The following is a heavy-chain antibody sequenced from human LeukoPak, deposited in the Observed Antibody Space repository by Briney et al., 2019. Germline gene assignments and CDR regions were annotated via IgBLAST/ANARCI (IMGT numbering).Heavy chain of an antibody. V-gene: IGHV3-30-3*01. D-gene: IGHD4-11*01. CDR1: GFTFSSYA. J-gene: IGHJ6*02. Sequence: GGSLRLSCAASGFTFSSYAMHWVREAPGKGLEWVAVISYDGSNKYYADSVKGRFTISRDNSKNTLYLQMNSLRAEDTAVYYCARGPTTRGYYYYYGMDVWGQGTTVTVSS. CDR2: ISYDGSNK. CDR3: ARGPTTRGYYYYYGMDV.